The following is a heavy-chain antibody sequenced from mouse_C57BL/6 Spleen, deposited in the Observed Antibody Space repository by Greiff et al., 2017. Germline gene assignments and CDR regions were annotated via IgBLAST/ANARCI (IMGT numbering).Heavy chain of an antibody. CDR2: ILPGSGST. CDR3: AKITTVVATDYAMDY. D-gene: IGHD1-1*01. CDR1: GYTFTGYW. J-gene: IGHJ4*01. Sequence: VKLMESGAELMKPGASVKLSCKATGYTFTGYWIEWVKQRPGHGLEWIGEILPGSGSTNYNEKFKGKATFTADTSSNTAYMQLSSLTTEDSAIYYCAKITTVVATDYAMDYWGQGTSVTVSS. V-gene: IGHV1-9*01.